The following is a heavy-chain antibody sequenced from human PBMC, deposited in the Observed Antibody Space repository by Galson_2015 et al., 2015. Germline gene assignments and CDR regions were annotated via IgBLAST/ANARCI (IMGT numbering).Heavy chain of an antibody. J-gene: IGHJ5*02. Sequence: SLRLSCAASGFTFSNSAMTWVRQAPGKGLEWVAAIGGTGAKTYYSESAKGRFTVSRDNSKNTLFLQMNSLTADDTALYYCASVRGTSWNKGDWLDPWGQGTLVTVSS. D-gene: IGHD1/OR15-1a*01. CDR3: ASVRGTSWNKGDWLDP. V-gene: IGHV3-23*01. CDR1: GFTFSNSA. CDR2: IGGTGAKT.